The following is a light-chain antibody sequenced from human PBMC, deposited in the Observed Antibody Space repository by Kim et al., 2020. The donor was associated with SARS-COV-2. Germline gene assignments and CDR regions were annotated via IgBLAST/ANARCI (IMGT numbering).Light chain of an antibody. CDR3: TSYTSSSTFV. CDR2: DLN. V-gene: IGLV2-14*01. J-gene: IGLJ1*01. CDR1: SSDVGGYDY. Sequence: QSALTQPASVSGSPGQSITIPCAGTSSDVGGYDYVSWYQQHPGKPPKLMIYDLNKRPSGVSNRFSGSKSGNTASLTISGLQAEDEADYYCTSYTSSSTFVFGTGTKVTVL.